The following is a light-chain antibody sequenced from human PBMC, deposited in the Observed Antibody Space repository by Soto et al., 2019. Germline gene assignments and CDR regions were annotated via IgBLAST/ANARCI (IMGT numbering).Light chain of an antibody. Sequence: DIQMTQSPSTLSASVGDTVTITCRASQSISTRLAWNQQKPGKAPRLLIYEASSLESGVPSRFSGSGSGTDFTLTISSLQPDDFATYYCQHYNSYPLTLGGGTKVEIK. J-gene: IGKJ4*01. V-gene: IGKV1-5*01. CDR3: QHYNSYPLT. CDR2: EAS. CDR1: QSISTR.